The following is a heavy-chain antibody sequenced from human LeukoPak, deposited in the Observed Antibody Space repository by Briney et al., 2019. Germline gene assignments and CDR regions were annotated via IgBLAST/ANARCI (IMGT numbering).Heavy chain of an antibody. CDR2: IYTSGST. CDR1: GGSISSYY. V-gene: IGHV4-4*07. Sequence: KASETLSLTCTVSGGSISSYYWCWIRQPAGKGLEWIGRIYTSGSTNYNPSLKSRVTMSVDTSKNQFSLKLSSVTAADTAVYYCARERHYSNYGGFDYWGQGTLVTVSS. CDR3: ARERHYSNYGGFDY. J-gene: IGHJ4*02. D-gene: IGHD4-11*01.